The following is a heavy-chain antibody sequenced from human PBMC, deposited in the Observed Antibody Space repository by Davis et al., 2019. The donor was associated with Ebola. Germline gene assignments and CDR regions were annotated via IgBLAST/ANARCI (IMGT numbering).Heavy chain of an antibody. CDR3: ARDLPGGDWYFDL. CDR1: GFTSSSYP. V-gene: IGHV3-30*04. Sequence: PAGSLRLSCAASGFTSSSYPFHWVRQAPGKGLEWVAVISYDGSNKYYADSVKGRFTISRDNSKNTLYLQMSSLRAEDTAVYYCARDLPGGDWYFDLWGRGTLVTVSS. J-gene: IGHJ2*01. CDR2: ISYDGSNK. D-gene: IGHD1-14*01.